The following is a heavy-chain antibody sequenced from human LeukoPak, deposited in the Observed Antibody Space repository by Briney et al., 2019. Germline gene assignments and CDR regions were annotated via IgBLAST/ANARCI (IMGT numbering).Heavy chain of an antibody. CDR2: IYYSGST. D-gene: IGHD4-11*01. V-gene: IGHV4-59*01. CDR1: GGSISTFF. Sequence: NTSETLSLTCTVSGGSISTFFWSWIRQPPGKGLEWIGYIYYSGSTNYKPSLKSRVTISVDTSKNQFSLKLSSVTAADTAVYYCASGADYSNYYFNYWGQGTLVTVSS. CDR3: ASGADYSNYYFNY. J-gene: IGHJ4*02.